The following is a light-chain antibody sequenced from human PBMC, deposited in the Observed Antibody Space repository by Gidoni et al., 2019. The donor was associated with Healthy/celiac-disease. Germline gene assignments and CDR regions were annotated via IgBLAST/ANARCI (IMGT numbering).Light chain of an antibody. J-gene: IGKJ4*01. V-gene: IGKV3D-7*01. CDR3: QHDYNLLT. Sequence: EIVMTQSPATLSLSPGERATLSCRASQSVSSSYLSWYQQKPGQAPRLLIYGASTSATGIPATFSGSGSGTAFTLTISSLQPEDFAVYYCQHDYNLLTFGGGTKVEIK. CDR1: QSVSSSY. CDR2: GAS.